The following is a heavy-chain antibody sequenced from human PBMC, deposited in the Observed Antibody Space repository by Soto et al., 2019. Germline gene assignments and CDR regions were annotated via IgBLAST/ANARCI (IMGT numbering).Heavy chain of an antibody. CDR2: INPNSVGT. CDR1: GYTFTGHY. J-gene: IGHJ3*01. Sequence: ASVKVSCKASGYTFTGHYMHWVRQAPGQGLEWMGWINPNSVGTNYAQKFQGRVTMTRDTSISTAFMELSRLRSDDTAVYYCAREPMVRAAHGFDVWGQGTMVTVSS. D-gene: IGHD3-10*01. CDR3: AREPMVRAAHGFDV. V-gene: IGHV1-2*02.